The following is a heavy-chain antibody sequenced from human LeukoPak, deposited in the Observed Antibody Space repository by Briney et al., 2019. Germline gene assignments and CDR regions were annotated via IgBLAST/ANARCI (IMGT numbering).Heavy chain of an antibody. Sequence: KSSETLSLTSTVSGVSISTSSYYWGGIGQPPGKGLEWIGSIYYTGSTYYNLSLKSLFTISVDMSKNQFSLKLSSVTAADTAVYYCARHGSMTTVTTLHYYGLDVWGQGTTVTVSS. J-gene: IGHJ6*02. CDR2: IYYTGST. V-gene: IGHV4-39*01. CDR3: ARHGSMTTVTTLHYYGLDV. D-gene: IGHD4-17*01. CDR1: GVSISTSSYY.